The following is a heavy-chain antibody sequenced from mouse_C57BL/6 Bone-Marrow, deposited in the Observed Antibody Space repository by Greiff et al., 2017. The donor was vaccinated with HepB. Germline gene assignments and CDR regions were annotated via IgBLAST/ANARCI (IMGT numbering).Heavy chain of an antibody. CDR2: IYPGTIDT. D-gene: IGHD1-1*01. CDR3: TRDYGSSFWFAY. CDR1: GYTFPSYW. V-gene: IGHV1-5*01. Sequence: DVKLQESGTVLARPGASVKMSCQTSGYTFPSYWMHWVKQRPGQGLEWIGAIYPGTIDTTYNQKFKGKAKLTAVTSASTAYMELSSLTNEDSAVSYCTRDYGSSFWFAYWGQGTLVTVSA. J-gene: IGHJ3*01.